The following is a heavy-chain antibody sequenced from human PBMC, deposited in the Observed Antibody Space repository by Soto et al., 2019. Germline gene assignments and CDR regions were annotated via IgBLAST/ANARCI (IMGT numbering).Heavy chain of an antibody. J-gene: IGHJ4*02. CDR3: ARDMTSDY. D-gene: IGHD2-21*02. Sequence: ASVKVSCKASGYTFTNYAMHWVRQAPGQRPEWMGWINDGNGNTKYSQKYQGRVTITRDTSASTAYMELSSLRSEDTAVYYCARDMTSDYWGQGTLVTVSS. CDR2: INDGNGNT. V-gene: IGHV1-3*01. CDR1: GYTFTNYA.